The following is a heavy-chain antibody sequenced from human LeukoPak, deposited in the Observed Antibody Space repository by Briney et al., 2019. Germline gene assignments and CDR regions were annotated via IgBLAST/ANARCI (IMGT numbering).Heavy chain of an antibody. CDR3: AVKGYYYDSSGFKALDY. D-gene: IGHD3-22*01. J-gene: IGHJ4*02. V-gene: IGHV3-23*01. Sequence: GGSLRLSCAASGFTFSSYAMSWVRQAPGKGLEWVSAISGSGGSTYYADSVKGRLTISRDNSKNTLYLQMNSLRAEDTAVYYCAVKGYYYDSSGFKALDYWGQGTLVTVSS. CDR1: GFTFSSYA. CDR2: ISGSGGST.